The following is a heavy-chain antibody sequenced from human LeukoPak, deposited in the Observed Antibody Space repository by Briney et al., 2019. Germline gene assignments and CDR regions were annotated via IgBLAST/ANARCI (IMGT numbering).Heavy chain of an antibody. CDR1: GLTFSNAW. CDR3: ATASSGLFY. Sequence: PGEFLRLSCAASGLTFSNAWMSWVRQAPGEGLEWVGRIKRKTDGETTEYVAPVKGRFTISRDDSKNTLYLQMNSLKTEDTGVYYCATASSGLFYWGQGTLVTVSS. J-gene: IGHJ4*02. CDR2: IKRKTDGETT. V-gene: IGHV3-15*01. D-gene: IGHD3-16*01.